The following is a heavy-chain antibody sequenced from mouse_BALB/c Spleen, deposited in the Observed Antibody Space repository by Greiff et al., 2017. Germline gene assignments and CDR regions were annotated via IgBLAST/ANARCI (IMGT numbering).Heavy chain of an antibody. CDR2: ISSGGSYT. D-gene: IGHD1-1*01. CDR1: GFTFSSYG. CDR3: ARPLYYYGSSYVGFDY. V-gene: IGHV5-6*01. Sequence: EVMLVESGGDLVKPGGSLKLSCAASGFTFSSYGMSWVRQTPDKRLEWVATISSGGSYTYYPDSVKGRFTISSNNAKNTLYLQMISLKSEDTAMYYCARPLYYYGSSYVGFDYWGQGTTLTVSS. J-gene: IGHJ2*01.